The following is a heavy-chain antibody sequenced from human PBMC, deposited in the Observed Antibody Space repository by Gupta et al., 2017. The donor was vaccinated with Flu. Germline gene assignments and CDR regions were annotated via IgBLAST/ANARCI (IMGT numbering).Heavy chain of an antibody. CDR1: GVTFSNYW. CDR3: ATVFEY. V-gene: IGHV3-74*01. J-gene: IGHJ4*02. D-gene: IGHD2-21*02. CDR2: IVKACSGT. Sequence: EVQLVRSGGGLVQAGGSLRLSCAASGVTFSNYWMHCVRQVPGKGLVWFSLIVKACSGTNYADSVKGRFTISQDNAKNTLYLQMNSLRAEDTAVYYCATVFEYCGLGTLVTDSS.